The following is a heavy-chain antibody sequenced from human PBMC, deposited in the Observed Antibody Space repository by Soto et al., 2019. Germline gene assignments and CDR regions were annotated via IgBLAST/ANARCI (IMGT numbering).Heavy chain of an antibody. CDR3: ARLRGGSIGIHYYGMDA. D-gene: IGHD3-16*01. CDR2: INSDGSST. Sequence: PGGSLRLSCAASGFTFSSYWMHWVRQAPGKGLVWVSRINSDGSSTSYADSVKGRFTISRDNAKNTLYLQMNSLRAEDTAVYYCARLRGGSIGIHYYGMDAWGQGTTVTVSS. CDR1: GFTFSSYW. V-gene: IGHV3-74*01. J-gene: IGHJ6*02.